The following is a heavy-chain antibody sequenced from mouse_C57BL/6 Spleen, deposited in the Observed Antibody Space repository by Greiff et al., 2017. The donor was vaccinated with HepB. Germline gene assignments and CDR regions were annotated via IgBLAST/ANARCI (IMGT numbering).Heavy chain of an antibody. CDR1: GFTFSSYG. D-gene: IGHD6-1*01. J-gene: IGHJ2*01. Sequence: EVKLQESGGDLVKPGGSLKLSCAASGFTFSSYGMSWVRQTPDKRLEWVATISSGGSYTYYPDSVKGRFTISRDNAKNTLYLQMSSLKSEDTAMYYCASPASHFDYWGQGTTLTVSS. CDR3: ASPASHFDY. V-gene: IGHV5-6*01. CDR2: ISSGGSYT.